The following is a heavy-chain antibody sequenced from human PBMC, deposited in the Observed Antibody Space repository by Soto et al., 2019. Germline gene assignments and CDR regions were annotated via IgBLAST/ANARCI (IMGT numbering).Heavy chain of an antibody. CDR2: ISYSGIT. CDR3: AKVGTIGTYYLDY. D-gene: IGHD1-1*01. V-gene: IGHV4-59*01. Sequence: PSETLSLTCTVSGGSISSYYWSWIRQPPGKGLEWIGYISYSGITNYNPSLKSRITISVDTSKNQFSLNLSSVTAADTAVYYCAKVGTIGTYYLDYWGQGTLVTVSS. CDR1: GGSISSYY. J-gene: IGHJ4*02.